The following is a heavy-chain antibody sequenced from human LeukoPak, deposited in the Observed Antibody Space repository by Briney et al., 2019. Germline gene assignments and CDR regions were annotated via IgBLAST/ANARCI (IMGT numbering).Heavy chain of an antibody. CDR3: ATASMVRGAPNWFDP. J-gene: IGHJ5*02. CDR1: GYTLTELS. V-gene: IGHV1-24*01. CDR2: FDLEDGET. D-gene: IGHD3-10*01. Sequence: ASVKVSCKVSGYTLTELSMHWVRQAPGKGLEWMGGFDLEDGETIYAQKFQGRVTMTEDTSTDTAYMELSSLRSEDTAVYYCATASMVRGAPNWFDPWGQGTLVTVSS.